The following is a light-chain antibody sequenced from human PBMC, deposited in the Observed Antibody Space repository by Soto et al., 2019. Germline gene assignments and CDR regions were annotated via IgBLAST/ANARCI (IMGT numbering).Light chain of an antibody. J-gene: IGKJ4*01. Sequence: ETVMTQSPATLSVSPGKRATLSCRASRSVSSNLAWYQQKPGQAPRHLIYGASTRATGIPARFSGGGSGTEFTLTISSLQSEDAAVYHCQQYYNWSPLTFGGGTKVEIK. CDR1: RSVSSN. V-gene: IGKV3-15*01. CDR2: GAS. CDR3: QQYYNWSPLT.